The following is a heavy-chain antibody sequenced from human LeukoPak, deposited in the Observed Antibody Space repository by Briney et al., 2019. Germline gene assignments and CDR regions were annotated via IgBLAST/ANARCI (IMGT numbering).Heavy chain of an antibody. D-gene: IGHD2/OR15-2a*01. CDR1: GGTFSNYA. CDR3: ARPRFPYYRLSGADYQYMDV. V-gene: IGHV1-69*06. J-gene: IGHJ6*03. CDR2: IIPIFGTT. Sequence: SVKVSCKASGGTFSNYAINWVRQAPGQGLEWMGGIIPIFGTTNHAQKFQGRVRITADKSTSTAYMELSSLRSEDTAVYYCARPRFPYYRLSGADYQYMDVWAKGLRSPSP.